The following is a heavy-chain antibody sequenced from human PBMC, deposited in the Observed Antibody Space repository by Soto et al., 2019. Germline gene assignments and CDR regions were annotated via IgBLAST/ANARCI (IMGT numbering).Heavy chain of an antibody. Sequence: SETLSLTCTVSGGSISSSSYYWGWIRQPPGKGLEWIGSIYYSGSTYYNPSLKSRVTISVDTSKNQFSLKLSSVTAADTAVYYCARESGWSSEYYYYYYGMDVWGQGTTVTVSS. CDR3: ARESGWSSEYYYYYYGMDV. J-gene: IGHJ6*02. D-gene: IGHD6-19*01. V-gene: IGHV4-39*02. CDR1: GGSISSSSYY. CDR2: IYYSGST.